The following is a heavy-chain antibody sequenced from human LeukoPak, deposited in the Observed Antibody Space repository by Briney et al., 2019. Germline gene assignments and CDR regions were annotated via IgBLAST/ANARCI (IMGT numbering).Heavy chain of an antibody. J-gene: IGHJ4*02. V-gene: IGHV4-39*07. Sequence: SETLSLTCTVSGGSISSSSYYWGWIRQPPGKGLEWIGSIYYSGSTYYNPSLKSRVTISVDTSKNQFSLKLSSVTAADTAVYYCASDLGYSSSYLFDYWGQGTLVTVSS. CDR2: IYYSGST. D-gene: IGHD6-13*01. CDR1: GGSISSSSYY. CDR3: ASDLGYSSSYLFDY.